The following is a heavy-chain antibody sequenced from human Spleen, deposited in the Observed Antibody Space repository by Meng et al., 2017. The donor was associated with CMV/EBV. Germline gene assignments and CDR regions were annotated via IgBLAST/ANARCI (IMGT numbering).Heavy chain of an antibody. J-gene: IGHJ6*02. D-gene: IGHD3-16*01. V-gene: IGHV1-69*05. Sequence: SVKVSCKTSGSPFDSYGITWVRQAPGQGLEWMGGIIPIFGTANYAQKFQGRVTMTRDTSTSTVYMELSSLRSEDTAVYYCARGPPGGVVWTWGYYGMDVWGQGTTVTVSS. CDR2: IIPIFGTA. CDR1: GSPFDSYG. CDR3: ARGPPGGVVWTWGYYGMDV.